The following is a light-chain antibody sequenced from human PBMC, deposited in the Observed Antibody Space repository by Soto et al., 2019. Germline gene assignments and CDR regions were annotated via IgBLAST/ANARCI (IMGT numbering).Light chain of an antibody. CDR1: SSNIGTHT. V-gene: IGLV1-44*01. CDR2: GSD. CDR3: AAWDGSLNGLYV. Sequence: QSVLTQPPSASGTPGQRVTISCSGSSSNIGTHTVNWYQQLPGTAPKLLIDGSDQRPSGVPDRFSGSKSGPSASLTSSGLQYEDEADYYCAAWDGSLNGLYVFGTGTQVTVL. J-gene: IGLJ1*01.